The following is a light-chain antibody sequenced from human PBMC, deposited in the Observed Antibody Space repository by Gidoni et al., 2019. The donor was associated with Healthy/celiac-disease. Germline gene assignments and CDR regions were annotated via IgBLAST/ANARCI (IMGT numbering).Light chain of an antibody. CDR1: QSVSSSY. CDR2: GAA. CDR3: QQYGSSFT. J-gene: IGKJ3*01. V-gene: IGKV3-20*01. Sequence: EIVLTPSPGTLSLSPGERATLSCRASQSVSSSYLAWYQQKPGQAPRLLIDGAASRATGIPDRFSGSGSGTDFTLTSSRLEPEDLAVYYCQQYGSSFTFGPGTKVDIK.